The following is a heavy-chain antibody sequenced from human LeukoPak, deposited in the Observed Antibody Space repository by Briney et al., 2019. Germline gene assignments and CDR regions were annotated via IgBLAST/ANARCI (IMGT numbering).Heavy chain of an antibody. V-gene: IGHV4-59*01. CDR2: IYYSGST. CDR3: ARVGYYYDSSGYPFYGMDV. Sequence: PSETLSLTCTVSGGSISSYYWSWIRQPPGKGLEWIGCIYYSGSTNYNPSLKSRVTISVDTSKNQFSLKLSSVTAADTAVYYCARVGYYYDSSGYPFYGMDVWGQGTTVTVSS. CDR1: GGSISSYY. J-gene: IGHJ6*02. D-gene: IGHD3-22*01.